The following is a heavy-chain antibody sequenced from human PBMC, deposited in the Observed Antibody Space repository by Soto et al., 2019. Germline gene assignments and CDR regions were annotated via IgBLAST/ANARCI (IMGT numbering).Heavy chain of an antibody. D-gene: IGHD3-3*01. CDR1: TFVFSVYS. J-gene: IGHJ4*02. CDR3: ARDKDQYEFWGGTLES. V-gene: IGHV3-30-3*01. Sequence: QVQLVESGGGVVQSERSLRLSCTTSTFVFSVYSLHWVRQAPGKALEWVALISHDGANKYYVDSVKGRSTISRDNSKDTLYLQMNSLRPEDTAVYFCARDKDQYEFWGGTLESWGQGTLVTVSA. CDR2: ISHDGANK.